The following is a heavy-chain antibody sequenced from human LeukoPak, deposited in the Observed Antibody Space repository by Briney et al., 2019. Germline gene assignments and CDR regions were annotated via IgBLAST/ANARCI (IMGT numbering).Heavy chain of an antibody. CDR2: IRGNGDDT. CDR3: ASKEVFDY. CDR1: GFTFSSYA. J-gene: IGHJ4*02. Sequence: GGSLRLSCAASGFTFSSYAMSWVRQAPGKGLEWISGIRGNGDDTYYADSVKGRFAISRDNSKNTLYLQMNSLRAEDTAVYYCASKEVFDYWGQGTLVTVSS. V-gene: IGHV3-23*01.